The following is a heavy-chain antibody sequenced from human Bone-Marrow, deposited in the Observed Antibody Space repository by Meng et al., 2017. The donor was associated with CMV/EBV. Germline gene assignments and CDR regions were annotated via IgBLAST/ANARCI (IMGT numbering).Heavy chain of an antibody. CDR3: AREDLVKGRYGMDV. V-gene: IGHV6-1*01. CDR1: GDSVSSNSAA. D-gene: IGHD3-3*01. Sequence: SETLSLTCAISGDSVSSNSAAWNWIRQSPSRGLEWLGRAYYRSKWYNDYAVSVKSRITINPDTSKNQFSLQLNSVTPEDTAVYYCAREDLVKGRYGMDVWGQGTTVTVSS. CDR2: AYYRSKWYN. J-gene: IGHJ6*02.